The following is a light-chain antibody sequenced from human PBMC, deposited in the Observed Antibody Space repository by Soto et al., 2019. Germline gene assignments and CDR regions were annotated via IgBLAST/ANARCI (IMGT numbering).Light chain of an antibody. V-gene: IGLV2-14*01. CDR2: QVS. CDR1: SRDVGGYNF. J-gene: IGLJ1*01. CDR3: SSFTGSNTQV. Sequence: QSVLTQPASVSGSPGQSITISCTGTSRDVGGYNFVSWYQQHPGKAPKLMIYQVSNRPSEISNRFSGSKSGNTASLTISGLQAEDEADYYCSSFTGSNTQVFGTGTKVTVL.